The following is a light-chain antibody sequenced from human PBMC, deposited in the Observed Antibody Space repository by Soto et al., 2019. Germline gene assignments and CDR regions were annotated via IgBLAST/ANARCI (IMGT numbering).Light chain of an antibody. Sequence: QSVLTQPPSVSGAPGQRVTISCAGSSSNIGAGYDVQWYQQLPGTAPKLLVYGNTNRPSGVPDRFSSSRSGPSASLAITGLQAEDEADYYCQSYDYTLNGWEVFGGGTKLTVL. CDR3: QSYDYTLNGWEV. V-gene: IGLV1-40*01. CDR2: GNT. CDR1: SSNIGAGYD. J-gene: IGLJ2*01.